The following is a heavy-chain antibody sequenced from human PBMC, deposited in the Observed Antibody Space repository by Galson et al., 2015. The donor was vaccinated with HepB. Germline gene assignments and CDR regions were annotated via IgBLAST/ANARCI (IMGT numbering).Heavy chain of an antibody. CDR3: AKERGIAVAFLDY. CDR2: IRYDGSNK. J-gene: IGHJ4*02. V-gene: IGHV3-30*02. D-gene: IGHD6-19*01. CDR1: GFTFSSYG. Sequence: SLRLSCAASGFTFSSYGMHWVRQAPGKGLEWVAFIRYDGSNKYYADSVKSRSTISRDNSKNTLYLQMNSLRAEDTAVYYCAKERGIAVAFLDYWGQGTLVTVSS.